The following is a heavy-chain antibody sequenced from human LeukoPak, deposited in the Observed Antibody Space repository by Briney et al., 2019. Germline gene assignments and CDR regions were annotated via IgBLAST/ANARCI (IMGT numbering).Heavy chain of an antibody. CDR1: GYTFTDFF. J-gene: IGHJ4*02. Sequence: ASVKVSCTASGYTFTDFFIHWVRQAPGQGLEWMGWINANSGDTFYAQKFQGRVTMTKDKSISTAYMALSRLPSDHTAVHCFARVMEAARGYWGEETLVTVSS. V-gene: IGHV1-2*02. D-gene: IGHD6-6*01. CDR3: ARVMEAARGY. CDR2: INANSGDT.